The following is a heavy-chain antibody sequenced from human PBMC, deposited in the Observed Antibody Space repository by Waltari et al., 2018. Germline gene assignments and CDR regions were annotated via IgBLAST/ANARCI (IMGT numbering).Heavy chain of an antibody. V-gene: IGHV4-39*01. CDR1: GASISSSNYY. CDR3: ARHGYSGGWFDP. Sequence: QLQLQESGPGLVKPSETLSLTCSVSGASISSSNYYWGWIRQPTGKGLAWIGRMFNGGSTYYNPSLKSRVTISVDTAKNQFSLRLNSVTAADTDIYYCARHGYSGGWFDPWGQGTLVTVSS. D-gene: IGHD4-17*01. J-gene: IGHJ5*02. CDR2: MFNGGST.